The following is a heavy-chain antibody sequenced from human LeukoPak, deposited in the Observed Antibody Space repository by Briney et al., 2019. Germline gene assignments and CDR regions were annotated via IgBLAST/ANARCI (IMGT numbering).Heavy chain of an antibody. CDR3: ARDMGFYMDV. Sequence: PSETLSLTCTVSGGSISSGGYYWSWIRQPPGKGLEWIGYIYHSGSTYYNPSLKSRVTISLDTSKNQFSLNLNSVTAADTAMYYCARDMGFYMDVWGKGSTVTVSS. J-gene: IGHJ6*03. CDR2: IYHSGST. CDR1: GGSISSGGYY. V-gene: IGHV4-30-2*01.